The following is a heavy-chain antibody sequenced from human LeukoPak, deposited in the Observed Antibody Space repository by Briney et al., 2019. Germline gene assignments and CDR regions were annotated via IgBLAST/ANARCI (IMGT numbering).Heavy chain of an antibody. CDR1: GGSISSYY. Sequence: SETLSLTCTVSGGSISSYYWSWIRQPAGKGLEWIGRIYTSGSTNYNPSLKSRVTISVDTSKNQFSLKLSSVTAADTAVYYCARASPYYYDSSGYSPTFDYWGQGTLVTVSS. J-gene: IGHJ4*02. D-gene: IGHD3-22*01. CDR3: ARASPYYYDSSGYSPTFDY. CDR2: IYTSGST. V-gene: IGHV4-4*07.